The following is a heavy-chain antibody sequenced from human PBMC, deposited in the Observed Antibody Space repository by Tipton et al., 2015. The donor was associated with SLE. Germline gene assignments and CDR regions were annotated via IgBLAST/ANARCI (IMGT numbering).Heavy chain of an antibody. Sequence: TLSLTCTVSGGSISSYYWSWIRQPPGKGLEWIGYIYYSGSTNYNPSLKSRVTISVDTSKNQFSLKLSSVTAADTAVYYCARDSQVAARSYYYYGMDVWGQVTTVTVSS. CDR3: ARDSQVAARSYYYYGMDV. CDR2: IYYSGST. J-gene: IGHJ6*02. V-gene: IGHV4-59*01. D-gene: IGHD6-6*01. CDR1: GGSISSYY.